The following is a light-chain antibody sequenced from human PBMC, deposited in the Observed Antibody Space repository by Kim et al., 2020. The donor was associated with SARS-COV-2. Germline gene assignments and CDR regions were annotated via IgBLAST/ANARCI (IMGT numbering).Light chain of an antibody. V-gene: IGKV3-20*01. Sequence: SPGERANLSCRTSQSVSSTYVAWYQQKPGQAPRLRIYDTSRRAAGIPDRFSGSGSGTDFTLTISRLGPEDFAVYYCQQYGSSPWTFGQGTKVDIK. J-gene: IGKJ1*01. CDR1: QSVSSTY. CDR3: QQYGSSPWT. CDR2: DTS.